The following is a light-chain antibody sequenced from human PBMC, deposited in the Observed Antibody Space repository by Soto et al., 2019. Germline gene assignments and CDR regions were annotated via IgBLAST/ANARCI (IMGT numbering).Light chain of an antibody. Sequence: QSVLTQPASVSGSPXQSITISCTGTSSDVGGYNYVSWYQQHPGKAPKLMIYDVNTRPSGVSNRFSGSKSGNTASLTISGLQAEDEADYYCSSYTSSISFGGGTKLTVL. CDR3: SSYTSSIS. J-gene: IGLJ2*01. CDR2: DVN. V-gene: IGLV2-14*01. CDR1: SSDVGGYNY.